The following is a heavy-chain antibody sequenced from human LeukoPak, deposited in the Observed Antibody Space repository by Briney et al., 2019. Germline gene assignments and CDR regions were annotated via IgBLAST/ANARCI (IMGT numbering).Heavy chain of an antibody. CDR2: IYHSGGT. V-gene: IGHV4-38-2*02. Sequence: PSETLSLTCSVSGYSISSGYYWGWIRQPPGKGLEWIGSIYHSGGTYYNPSLRSRVTISVDTSKNQFSLKLSSVTAADTAVYYCARFFSGYNSDAFDIWGHGTMVTVSS. J-gene: IGHJ3*02. CDR1: GYSISSGYY. D-gene: IGHD5-24*01. CDR3: ARFFSGYNSDAFDI.